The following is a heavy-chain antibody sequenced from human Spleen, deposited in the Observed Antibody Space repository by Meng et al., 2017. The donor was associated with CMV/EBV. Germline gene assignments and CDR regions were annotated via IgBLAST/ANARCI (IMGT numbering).Heavy chain of an antibody. Sequence: VYGGSCGGYYWSWSRQPPGKGLEWIGGIKHSGSTNYNPSLKGRVTISVDTSKNQFSLKLSSVTAADTAVYYCARAPITIFGVAPFDYWGQGTLVTVSS. D-gene: IGHD3-3*01. J-gene: IGHJ4*02. CDR1: GGSCGGYY. V-gene: IGHV4-34*01. CDR3: ARAPITIFGVAPFDY. CDR2: IKHSGST.